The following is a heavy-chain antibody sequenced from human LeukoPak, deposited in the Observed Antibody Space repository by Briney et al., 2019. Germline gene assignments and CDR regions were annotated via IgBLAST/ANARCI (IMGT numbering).Heavy chain of an antibody. J-gene: IGHJ4*02. Sequence: ASVKVSCKASGYTFTSYGISRVRQAPGQGLEWMGWISAYNGNTNYAQKLQGRVTMTTDTSTSTAYMELRSLRSDDTAVYYCARETPDSSGYYNPYFDYWGQGTLVTVSS. CDR3: ARETPDSSGYYNPYFDY. CDR2: ISAYNGNT. D-gene: IGHD3-22*01. CDR1: GYTFTSYG. V-gene: IGHV1-18*01.